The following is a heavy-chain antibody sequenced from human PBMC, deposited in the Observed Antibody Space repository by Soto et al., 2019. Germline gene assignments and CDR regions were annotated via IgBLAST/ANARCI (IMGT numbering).Heavy chain of an antibody. D-gene: IGHD2-21*02. CDR3: VRDHEPAPNVVVTAMAFDY. V-gene: IGHV1-46*01. CDR1: GYNFPRSY. CDR2: INPSGGST. J-gene: IGHJ4*02. Sequence: ASGEVSCKAFGYNFPRSYIHWVRQAPGQGVEWMGIINPSGGSTSYAQKFQGRVTMTRDTSTSTVYMELSSLRSEDTAVYYCVRDHEPAPNVVVTAMAFDYWGQGTLVTVSS.